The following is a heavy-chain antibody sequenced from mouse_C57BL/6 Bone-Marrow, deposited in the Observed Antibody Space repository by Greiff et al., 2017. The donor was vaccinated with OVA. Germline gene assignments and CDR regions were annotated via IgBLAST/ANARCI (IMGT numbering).Heavy chain of an antibody. CDR3: ARSRGITDLLWPGYYAMDD. V-gene: IGHV1-54*01. CDR2: INPGSGGT. Sequence: QVQLQQSGAELVRPGTSVKVSCKASGYAFTNYLIEWVKQRPGQGLEWIGVINPGSGGTNYNEKFKGKATLTADKSSSTAYMQLSSLTSEDSAVYFCARSRGITDLLWPGYYAMDDWGQGTSGTVSS. J-gene: IGHJ4*01. D-gene: IGHD2-1*01. CDR1: GYAFTNYL.